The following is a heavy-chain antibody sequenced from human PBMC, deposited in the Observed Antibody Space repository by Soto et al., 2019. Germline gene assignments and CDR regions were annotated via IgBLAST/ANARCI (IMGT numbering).Heavy chain of an antibody. CDR3: NSNRITGTKGAPYYFDY. CDR2: IIPIFGTA. CDR1: GGTFSSYA. D-gene: IGHD1-20*01. V-gene: IGHV1-69*06. Sequence: SVKVSCKASGGTFSSYAISWVRQAPGQGLEWMGGIIPIFGTANYAQKLQGRVTITADKSTSTAYMELSSLRSEVTAVYYCNSNRITGTKGAPYYFDYWGQGTLVTVSS. J-gene: IGHJ4*02.